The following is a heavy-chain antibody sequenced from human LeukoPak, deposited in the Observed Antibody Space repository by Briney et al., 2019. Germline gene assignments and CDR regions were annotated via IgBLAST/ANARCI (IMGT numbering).Heavy chain of an antibody. CDR2: VYYTGST. D-gene: IGHD6-19*01. CDR3: AGGDPQWPARVDS. V-gene: IGHV4-61*08. J-gene: IGHJ4*02. Sequence: PSETLSLTCTVSGGSISSGGYYWSWIRQPPGKGLEWIGSVYYTGSTNYSPSLKSRVTMSVDTSKSQFSLRLSSLTAADTAVYYCAGGDPQWPARVDSWGQGTLVTVSS. CDR1: GGSISSGGYY.